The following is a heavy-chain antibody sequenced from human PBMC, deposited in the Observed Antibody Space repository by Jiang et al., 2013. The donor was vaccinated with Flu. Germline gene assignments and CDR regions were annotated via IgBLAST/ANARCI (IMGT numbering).Heavy chain of an antibody. Sequence: SGAEVKKPGASVKVSCKASGYTFTSYAMHWVRQAPGQRLEWMGWINAGNGNTKYSQKFQGRVTITRDTSASTAYMELSSLRSEDTAVYYCARDLNYPTKAEFDYWGQGTLVTVSS. V-gene: IGHV1-3*01. CDR2: INAGNGNT. CDR3: ARDLNYPTKAEFDY. J-gene: IGHJ4*02. CDR1: GYTFTSYA. D-gene: IGHD2-15*01.